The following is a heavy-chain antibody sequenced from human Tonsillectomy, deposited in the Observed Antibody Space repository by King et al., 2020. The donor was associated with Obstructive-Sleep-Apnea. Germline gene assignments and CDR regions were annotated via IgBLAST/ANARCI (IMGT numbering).Heavy chain of an antibody. Sequence: VQLVESGGGLVKPGGSLRLSCAASGFTFSNSWMSWVRQAPGKGLDWVGRINGKTDGGTTAYAAPLKGRFTISPDDSKNTLYLQMNSLRTEDTAVYYCTTLAAAGVDYWGQGTLVTVSS. J-gene: IGHJ4*02. CDR1: GFTFSNSW. CDR3: TTLAAAGVDY. V-gene: IGHV3-15*01. D-gene: IGHD6-13*01. CDR2: INGKTDGGTT.